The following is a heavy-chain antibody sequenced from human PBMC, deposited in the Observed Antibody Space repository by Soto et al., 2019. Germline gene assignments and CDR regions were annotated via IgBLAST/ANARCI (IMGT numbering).Heavy chain of an antibody. CDR3: ARRTVLLNFDP. CDR1: GGTFSSYP. J-gene: IGHJ5*02. CDR2: IIPIFGTA. V-gene: IGHV1-69*01. D-gene: IGHD3-10*01. Sequence: QVQLVQSGAEVKKPGSSVKVSCKACGGTFSSYPISWVRQAPGQGLEWMGGIIPIFGTANYAQKFQGRVTITADESTSTAYMELSSLRSEDTAVYYCARRTVLLNFDPWGQGTLVTVSS.